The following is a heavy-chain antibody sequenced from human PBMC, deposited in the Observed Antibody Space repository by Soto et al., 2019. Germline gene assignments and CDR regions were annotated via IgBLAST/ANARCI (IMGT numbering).Heavy chain of an antibody. CDR1: GFIFEDFA. Sequence: GGSLRLSCVGSGFIFEDFAMNWVRQVPGKGLEWVSGISWNSATLAYADSVKGRFIVSRDNAKNILYLQMNSLRAEDAALYYCAKDVGSYYYDTSAYLYDYWGQGTLVTVSS. CDR3: AKDVGSYYYDTSAYLYDY. J-gene: IGHJ4*02. V-gene: IGHV3-9*01. D-gene: IGHD3-22*01. CDR2: ISWNSATL.